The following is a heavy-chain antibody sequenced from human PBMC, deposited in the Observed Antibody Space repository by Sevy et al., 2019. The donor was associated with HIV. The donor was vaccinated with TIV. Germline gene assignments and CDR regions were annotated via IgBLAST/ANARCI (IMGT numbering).Heavy chain of an antibody. CDR3: ARYLPGDYSNWFDP. CDR1: GGSISSGDYY. V-gene: IGHV4-30-4*01. J-gene: IGHJ5*02. CDR2: IYYSGST. D-gene: IGHD3-10*01. Sequence: SETLSLTCSVSGGSISSGDYYWSWIRQPPGKGLEWIGYIYYSGSTFYNPSLKSRLTISKHTSKNQFSLKLSSVTAADTAGYYCARYLPGDYSNWFDPWGQGTLVTVSS.